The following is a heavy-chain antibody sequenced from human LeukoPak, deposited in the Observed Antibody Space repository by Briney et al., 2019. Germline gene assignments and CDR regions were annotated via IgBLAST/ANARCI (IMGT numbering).Heavy chain of an antibody. CDR2: IIPIFGTA. D-gene: IGHD6-13*01. V-gene: IGHV1-69*05. CDR3: ARDGFSIAAAGVYYYYMDV. J-gene: IGHJ6*03. CDR1: GGTFISYA. Sequence: SXKVSCKASGGTFISYAISWVRQAPGQGVEWMGRIIPIFGTANYAQKFQGRVTITTDESTTTAYLELSSLRSEDTAVYYCARDGFSIAAAGVYYYYMDVWGKGTTVTVSS.